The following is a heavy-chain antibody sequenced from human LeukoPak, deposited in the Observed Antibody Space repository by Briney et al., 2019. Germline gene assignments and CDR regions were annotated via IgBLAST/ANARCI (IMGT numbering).Heavy chain of an antibody. D-gene: IGHD6-13*01. CDR2: ISGSGGST. CDR3: AKDHLGSSYNLGAFDI. CDR1: GFTFSSYA. J-gene: IGHJ3*02. Sequence: GGSLRLSCAASGFTFSSYAMSWVRQAPGKGLEWVSAISGSGGSTYYADSVKGRFTISRDNSKNTLYLQMNSLRAEDTAVYYCAKDHLGSSYNLGAFDIWGQGTMATVSS. V-gene: IGHV3-23*01.